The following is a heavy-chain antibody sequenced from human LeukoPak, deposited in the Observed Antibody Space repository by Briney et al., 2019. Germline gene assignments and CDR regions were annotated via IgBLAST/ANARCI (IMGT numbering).Heavy chain of an antibody. J-gene: IGHJ2*01. Sequence: ASVKVSCKASGGTFSSYATSWVRQAPGQGLEWMGGIIPIFGTANYAQKFQGRVTITADESTSTAYMELSSLRSEDTAVYYCARRVSRSYYDSSGYGGWYFDLWGRGTLVTVSS. CDR1: GGTFSSYA. V-gene: IGHV1-69*01. D-gene: IGHD3-22*01. CDR3: ARRVSRSYYDSSGYGGWYFDL. CDR2: IIPIFGTA.